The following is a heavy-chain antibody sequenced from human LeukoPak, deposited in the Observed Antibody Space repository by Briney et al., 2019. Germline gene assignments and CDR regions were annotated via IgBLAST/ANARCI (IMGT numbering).Heavy chain of an antibody. V-gene: IGHV3-9*01. CDR1: GFNFDDSA. CDR2: ITSTGADK. D-gene: IGHD6-19*01. J-gene: IGHJ4*02. CDR3: VKDMAVAVAGPLHPYYLDY. Sequence: GGSLRLSCDASGFNFDDSAMHWVRQPPGKGLEWVSGITSTGADKRYADAVKGRFTISRDNAKNSLYLQMDNLRPDDTAFYFCVKDMAVAVAGPLHPYYLDYWGQGALVTVSS.